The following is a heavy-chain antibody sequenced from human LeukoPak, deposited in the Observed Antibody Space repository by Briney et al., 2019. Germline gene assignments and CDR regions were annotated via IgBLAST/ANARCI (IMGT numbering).Heavy chain of an antibody. J-gene: IGHJ5*02. Sequence: SETLSLTCAVSGYPFSSGYYWGWIRQPPGKGLEWIGSIYHSGSTYYNPSLKSRVTISVDTSKNQFSLKLSSVTAADTAVYYCARQNSNPHSGFDPWGQGTLVTVSS. V-gene: IGHV4-38-2*01. CDR2: IYHSGST. CDR3: ARQNSNPHSGFDP. CDR1: GYPFSSGYY. D-gene: IGHD4-11*01.